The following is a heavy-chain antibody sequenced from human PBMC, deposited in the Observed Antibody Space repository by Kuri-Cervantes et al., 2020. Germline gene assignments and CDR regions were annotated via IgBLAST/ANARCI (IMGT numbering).Heavy chain of an antibody. CDR3: ARDPTQGLYYFDY. CDR1: GFTFSNYE. D-gene: IGHD3/OR15-3a*01. J-gene: IGHJ4*02. Sequence: GESLKSSCAASGFTFSNYEMKWVRQAPGKGLEWLSHISGSGSTKYYADSLEGRFTISRDNAKNSLYLQMNSLRAEDTAVYYCARDPTQGLYYFDYWGQGTLVTVSS. V-gene: IGHV3-48*03. CDR2: ISGSGSTK.